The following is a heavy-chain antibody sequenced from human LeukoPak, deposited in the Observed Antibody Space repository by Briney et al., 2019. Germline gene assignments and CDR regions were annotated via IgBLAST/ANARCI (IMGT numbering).Heavy chain of an antibody. Sequence: SETLSLTCAVYGGSFSTYYWSWIRQSPGKGLEWIAETNHRGDTNYNPSVKSRVTISVDTSKSQFSLKVSSLTAADTAVYYCARGPTISETGYFDYWGQGTLVTVSS. D-gene: IGHD1-1*01. CDR3: ARGPTISETGYFDY. J-gene: IGHJ4*03. CDR2: TNHRGDT. V-gene: IGHV4-34*01. CDR1: GGSFSTYY.